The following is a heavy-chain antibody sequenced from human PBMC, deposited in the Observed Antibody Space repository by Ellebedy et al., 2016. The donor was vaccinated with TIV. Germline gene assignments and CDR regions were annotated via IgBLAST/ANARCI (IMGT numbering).Heavy chain of an antibody. J-gene: IGHJ4*02. CDR2: INQDGRAK. V-gene: IGHV3-7*03. CDR3: ARGSVVTGADS. Sequence: PGGSLRLSCAASGFTFRNYWMNWVRQAPGKGLELVANINQDGRAKNYVDSVKGRFAISRDNAKNSLYLQMNSLRGEDTDVYYCARGSVVTGADSWGQGTLVTVSS. CDR1: GFTFRNYW. D-gene: IGHD2-21*02.